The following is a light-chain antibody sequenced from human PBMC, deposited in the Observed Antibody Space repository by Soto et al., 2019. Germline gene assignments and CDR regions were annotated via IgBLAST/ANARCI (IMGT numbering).Light chain of an antibody. Sequence: QSVLTQPASVSGSPGQSITISCTGTSSDVGGYNYVSWYQQHPGKAPKLMLYDVSNRPSGVSTRISGSKSGNTASLTISGLKAEDEAHYYCRSYTTSSTHYVYGTGTMGPVL. CDR2: DVS. J-gene: IGLJ1*01. V-gene: IGLV2-14*01. CDR3: RSYTTSSTHYV. CDR1: SSDVGGYNY.